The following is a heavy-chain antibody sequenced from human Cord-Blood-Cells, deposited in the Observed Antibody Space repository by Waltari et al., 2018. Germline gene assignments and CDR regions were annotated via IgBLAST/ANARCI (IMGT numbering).Heavy chain of an antibody. V-gene: IGHV4-38-2*01. CDR3: ARVPTGDRYYYYGMDV. CDR1: GYSISSGYY. CDR2: IYHSGST. D-gene: IGHD7-27*01. J-gene: IGHJ6*02. Sequence: QVQLQESGPGLVKPSETLSLTCAVSGYSISSGYYWGWIRQPPGKGLEWIGSIYHSGSTYYNPSLKSRVTISVDTSKNQFSVKLSSVTAADTAVYYCARVPTGDRYYYYGMDVWGQGTTVTVSS.